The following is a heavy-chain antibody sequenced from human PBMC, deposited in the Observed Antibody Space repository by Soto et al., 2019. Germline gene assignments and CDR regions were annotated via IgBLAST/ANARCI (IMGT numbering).Heavy chain of an antibody. J-gene: IGHJ4*02. CDR3: ARATPSLDCSGGSCYMGPDY. V-gene: IGHV1-69*01. CDR2: IIPIFGTA. Sequence: QVQLVQSGAEVKKPGSSVKVSCKASGGTFSSYAITWVRQAPGQGLEWMGGIIPIFGTANYAQKFQGRVTITADESTSPAYMELSSLRSEDTAVYYCARATPSLDCSGGSCYMGPDYWGQGTLVTVAA. D-gene: IGHD2-15*01. CDR1: GGTFSSYA.